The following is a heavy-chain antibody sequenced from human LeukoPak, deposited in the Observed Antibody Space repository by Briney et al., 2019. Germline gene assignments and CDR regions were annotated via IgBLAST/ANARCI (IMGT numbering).Heavy chain of an antibody. CDR1: GYTFTSYY. CDR3: ARGLMVYAIKGAFDI. CDR2: INPSGGST. D-gene: IGHD2-8*01. Sequence: ASVKVSCKASGYTFTSYYMHWVRQAPGQGLEWMGIINPSGGSTSYAQKFQGRVTMTRDMSTGTVYMELSSLRSEDTAVYYCARGLMVYAIKGAFDIWGQGTMVTVSS. V-gene: IGHV1-46*01. J-gene: IGHJ3*02.